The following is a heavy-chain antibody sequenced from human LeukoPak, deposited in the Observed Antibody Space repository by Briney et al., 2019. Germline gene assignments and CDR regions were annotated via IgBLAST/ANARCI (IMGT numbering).Heavy chain of an antibody. V-gene: IGHV4-39*01. CDR1: GGSIRSNSYY. CDR3: ASQGPMGAAIRRDYFEY. J-gene: IGHJ4*02. D-gene: IGHD3-10*01. Sequence: SETLSLTCSVSGGSIRSNSYYWGWIRQPPGKGLEWIGTIYYSGSTYNSPSLKSRVTISLDTSKNQVSLKLSSVTAADTAVYYCASQGPMGAAIRRDYFEYRGQGILVTVSS. CDR2: IYYSGST.